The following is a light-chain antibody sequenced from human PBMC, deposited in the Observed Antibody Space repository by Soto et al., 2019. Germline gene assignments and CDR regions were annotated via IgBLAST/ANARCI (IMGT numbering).Light chain of an antibody. CDR1: QSMTNY. CDR3: QQSYSVPPT. V-gene: IGKV1-39*01. CDR2: AAS. Sequence: DIQMTQSPSSLSASVGARVTITCRTSQSMTNYLNLNWYQQKPGKAPKLLIYAASSLQSGVPSRFSGSGSGTEFTLTISSLQPEDFATYYCQQSYSVPPTFGQGTRLEIK. J-gene: IGKJ5*01.